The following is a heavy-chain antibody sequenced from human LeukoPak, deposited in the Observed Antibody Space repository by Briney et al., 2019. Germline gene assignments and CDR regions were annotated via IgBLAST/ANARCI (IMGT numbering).Heavy chain of an antibody. J-gene: IGHJ5*02. D-gene: IGHD1-26*01. CDR2: INWNGGRT. CDR3: ARVIVGATRWFDP. CDR1: GFTFDDYG. Sequence: GGSLGLSCAASGFTFDDYGMSWVRQAPGKGLEWVSDINWNGGRTGYTDSVKGRFTISRDNAKNSLYLQMNSLRAEDTALYYCARVIVGATRWFDPWGQGTLVTVSS. V-gene: IGHV3-20*04.